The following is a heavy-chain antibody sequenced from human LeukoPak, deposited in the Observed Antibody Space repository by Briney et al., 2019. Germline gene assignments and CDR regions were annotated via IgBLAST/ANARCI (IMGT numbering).Heavy chain of an antibody. CDR3: AREVAAAGGYYYYYMDV. D-gene: IGHD6-13*01. V-gene: IGHV4-39*07. J-gene: IGHJ6*03. CDR1: SGSIGTSNYY. Sequence: PSETLSLTCTVSSGSIGTSNYYWGWVRQPPGKALEWIGNIFYSGSTYYSPSLKSRVTISLDTSRNQFSLKLSSVTAADTAVYYCAREVAAAGGYYYYYMDVWGKGTTVTISS. CDR2: IFYSGST.